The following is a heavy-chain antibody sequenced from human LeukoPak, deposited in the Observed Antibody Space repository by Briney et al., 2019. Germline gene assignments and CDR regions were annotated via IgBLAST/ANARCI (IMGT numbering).Heavy chain of an antibody. CDR3: VRHGSGDYYYYFHY. CDR1: GASISSSSYY. V-gene: IGHV4-39*01. D-gene: IGHD3-22*01. J-gene: IGHJ4*02. CDR2: IYHTGST. Sequence: PSETLSLTCTVSGASISSSSYYWGWIRQPPGKGLEWIGNIYHTGSTYYTPSLRSRVTISVDTSKNQFSLKLGSVTAADTAVYYCVRHGSGDYYYYFHYWGQGTLVTVSS.